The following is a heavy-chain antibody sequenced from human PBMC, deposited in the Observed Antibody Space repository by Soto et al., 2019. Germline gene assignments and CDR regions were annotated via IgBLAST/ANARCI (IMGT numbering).Heavy chain of an antibody. Sequence: PSETLSLTCAVYGGSFSGYYWSWIRQPPGKGLEWIGEINHSGSTNYNPSLKSRVTISVDTSKNQFSLKLSSVTAADTAVYYCARGRAIYCSGGSCFSYYYYYYYMDVWGKGTTVTVSS. J-gene: IGHJ6*03. CDR1: GGSFSGYY. CDR2: INHSGST. CDR3: ARGRAIYCSGGSCFSYYYYYYYMDV. D-gene: IGHD2-15*01. V-gene: IGHV4-34*01.